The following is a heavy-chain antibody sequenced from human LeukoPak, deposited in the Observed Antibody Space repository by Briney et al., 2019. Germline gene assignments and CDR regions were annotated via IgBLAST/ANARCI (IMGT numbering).Heavy chain of an antibody. Sequence: VGSLRLSCAASGFTFSDYYMSWIRQAPGKGLEWVSYISSSGSTIYYADSVKGRFTISRDNAKNSLYLQMNSLRAEDTAAYYCARDSGYDSSGYYYAGWGQGTLVTVSS. CDR1: GFTFSDYY. D-gene: IGHD3-22*01. J-gene: IGHJ4*02. CDR2: ISSSGSTI. V-gene: IGHV3-11*01. CDR3: ARDSGYDSSGYYYAG.